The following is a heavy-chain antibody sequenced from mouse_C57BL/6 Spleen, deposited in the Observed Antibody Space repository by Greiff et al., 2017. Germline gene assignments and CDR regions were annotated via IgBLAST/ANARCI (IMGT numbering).Heavy chain of an antibody. CDR3: ARVGYYDYDEAMDY. V-gene: IGHV5-4*03. Sequence: EVMLVESGGGLVKPGGSLKLSCAASGFSFSSYALSWVRQSPEKRLECVATISDGGSYTYYPDNVNGRFTINRNNAKNNQYLQMSQLKSEDTAMYYCARVGYYDYDEAMDYWGQGTSVTVSS. CDR1: GFSFSSYA. CDR2: ISDGGSYT. D-gene: IGHD2-4*01. J-gene: IGHJ4*01.